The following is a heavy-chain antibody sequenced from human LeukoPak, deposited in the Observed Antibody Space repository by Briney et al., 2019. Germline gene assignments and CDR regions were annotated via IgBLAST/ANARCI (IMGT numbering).Heavy chain of an antibody. D-gene: IGHD2-2*02. CDR2: ISWNSGSI. Sequence: GRSLRLSCAASGFTFDDYAMHWVRQAPGKGLEWVSGISWNSGSIGYADSVKGRFTISRDNAKNSLYLQMNSLRAEDTALYYCAKGEELGYCSSNSCYTNWFDPWSQGTLVTVSS. J-gene: IGHJ5*02. CDR3: AKGEELGYCSSNSCYTNWFDP. CDR1: GFTFDDYA. V-gene: IGHV3-9*01.